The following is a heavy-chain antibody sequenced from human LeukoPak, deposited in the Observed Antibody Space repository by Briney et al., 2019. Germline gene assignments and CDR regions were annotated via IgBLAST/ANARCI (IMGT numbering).Heavy chain of an antibody. D-gene: IGHD2-2*01. J-gene: IGHJ4*02. CDR3: AKVSTAVQIFYFDS. Sequence: PGGSLRLSCAASGFSFSIYAMSWVRQAPGAGLEWVSAISSSAANTYYAGSVKGRFTISRDNPKKTLYLQMDSLRVEDTAVYYCAKVSTAVQIFYFDSWGQGTLV. CDR1: GFSFSIYA. V-gene: IGHV3-23*01. CDR2: ISSSAANT.